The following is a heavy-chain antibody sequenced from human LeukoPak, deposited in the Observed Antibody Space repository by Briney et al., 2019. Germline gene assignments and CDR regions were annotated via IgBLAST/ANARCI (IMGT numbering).Heavy chain of an antibody. CDR3: ASPGYSSSWGFDP. CDR1: GGSFSGYY. Sequence: SETLSLTCAVYGGSFSGYYWSWIRQPPEKGLEWIGEINHSGSTNYNPSLKSRVTISVDTSKNQFSLKLSSVTAADTAVYYCASPGYSSSWGFDPWGQGTLVTVSS. CDR2: INHSGST. D-gene: IGHD6-13*01. J-gene: IGHJ5*02. V-gene: IGHV4-34*01.